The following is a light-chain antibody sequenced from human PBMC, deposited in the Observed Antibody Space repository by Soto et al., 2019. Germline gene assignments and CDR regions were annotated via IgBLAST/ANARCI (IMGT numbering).Light chain of an antibody. V-gene: IGKV3-11*01. CDR2: DAS. CDR1: QTVSSY. J-gene: IGKJ5*01. Sequence: EIVLTQPPATLPLSSGERATLSCRASQTVSSYLLWYQQKPGQAPRLLIYDASNRASGTPARFSGSGSETDFTLTISSLEPEDIAVYYCQHRMNWPLTFGQGTRLEI. CDR3: QHRMNWPLT.